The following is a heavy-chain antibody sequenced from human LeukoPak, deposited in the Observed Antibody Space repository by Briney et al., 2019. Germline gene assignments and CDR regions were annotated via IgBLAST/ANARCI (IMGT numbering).Heavy chain of an antibody. CDR1: GFTFSSYG. V-gene: IGHV3-30*18. Sequence: GGSLRLSCAASGFTFSSYGMHWVRQAPGKGLEWVAVISFDGSDKYYADSMKGRFTISRDNSKNTLYVQMNSLRAEDTALYYCAKRRGHCSAGTCYSLLGDFESWGQGTLVTVSS. J-gene: IGHJ4*02. D-gene: IGHD2-15*01. CDR2: ISFDGSDK. CDR3: AKRRGHCSAGTCYSLLGDFES.